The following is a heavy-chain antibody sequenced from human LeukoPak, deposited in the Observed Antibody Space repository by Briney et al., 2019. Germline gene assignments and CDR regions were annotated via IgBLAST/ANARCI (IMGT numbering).Heavy chain of an antibody. V-gene: IGHV5-51*01. CDR3: ARLVGGDIVVVPAAPDAFDI. CDR2: IYPGDSDT. D-gene: IGHD2-2*01. J-gene: IGHJ3*02. Sequence: GESLKISCKGSGYSFTSYWIGWVRQMPGKGLEWMGIIYPGDSDTTYSPSFQGQVTISADKSISTAYLQWSSLKASDTAMYYCARLVGGDIVVVPAAPDAFDIWGQGTMVTVSS. CDR1: GYSFTSYW.